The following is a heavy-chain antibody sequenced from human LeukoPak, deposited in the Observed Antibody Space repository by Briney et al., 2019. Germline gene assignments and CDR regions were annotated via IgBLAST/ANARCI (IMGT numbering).Heavy chain of an antibody. Sequence: SETLSLTCTVSGGSISSYYWSWIRQPPGKGLEWIGYIYYSGSTNYNPSLKSRVTISVDTSKNHFSLNLASLTAADTAVYYCGGGDYYYFAYWGQGTLVTVSS. CDR1: GGSISSYY. CDR3: GGGDYYYFAY. CDR2: IYYSGST. D-gene: IGHD1-26*01. V-gene: IGHV4-59*12. J-gene: IGHJ4*02.